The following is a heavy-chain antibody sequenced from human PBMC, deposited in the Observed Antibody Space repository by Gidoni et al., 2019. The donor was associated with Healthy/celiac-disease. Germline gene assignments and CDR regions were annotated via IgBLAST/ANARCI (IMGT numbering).Heavy chain of an antibody. CDR2: IIPILGIA. D-gene: IGHD2-2*01. Sequence: QVQLVQSGAEVQKPGSSATVPSMASGGTFSSYAVSWVRQGPGHGLAWMGRIIPILGIASYAQKFQGRVKITAYKSTSTAYVEVSSVRSWDTAGDYCTRDGGVSSAITYFQHWGQGTLVTVSS. CDR3: TRDGGVSSAITYFQH. CDR1: GGTFSSYA. V-gene: IGHV1-69*04. J-gene: IGHJ1*01.